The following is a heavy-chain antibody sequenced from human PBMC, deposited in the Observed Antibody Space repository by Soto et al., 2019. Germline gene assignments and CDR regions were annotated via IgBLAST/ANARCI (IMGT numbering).Heavy chain of an antibody. J-gene: IGHJ4*02. CDR3: ARGITMILVVQGDAPDKYYFDS. V-gene: IGHV4-34*01. CDR2: INHSGST. Sequence: LALTCAVYGGSFSGHYWSWIRQPPGKGLEWIGEINHSGSTNQNPSLKSRVTISVDTSKNQSSLELKSVTAADTAVYYCARGITMILVVQGDAPDKYYFDSWGQGTQVTVSS. D-gene: IGHD3-22*01. CDR1: GGSFSGHY.